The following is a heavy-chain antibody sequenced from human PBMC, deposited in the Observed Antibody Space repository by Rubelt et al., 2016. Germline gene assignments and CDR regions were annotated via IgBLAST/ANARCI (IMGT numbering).Heavy chain of an antibody. V-gene: IGHV3-30*02. J-gene: IGHJ4*02. CDR3: AKEAYSSGWSYFDY. Sequence: DSVKGRFTISRNNSKTSLYLQMNRLGAEDTAVYYCAKEAYSSGWSYFDYWGQGTLVTVSS. D-gene: IGHD6-19*01.